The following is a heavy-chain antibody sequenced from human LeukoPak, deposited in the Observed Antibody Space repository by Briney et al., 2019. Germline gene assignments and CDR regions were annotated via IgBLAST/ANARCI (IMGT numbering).Heavy chain of an antibody. Sequence: GASVKVSCKASGYTFTGYYMHWVRQAPGQGLEWMGWINPNSGGTNYAQKFQGRVTMTRDTSISTAYMELSRLRSDDTAVYYCASFGYCSSTSRYGGDLVYWGQGTLVTVSS. D-gene: IGHD2-2*01. CDR1: GYTFTGYY. CDR3: ASFGYCSSTSRYGGDLVY. J-gene: IGHJ4*02. V-gene: IGHV1-2*02. CDR2: INPNSGGT.